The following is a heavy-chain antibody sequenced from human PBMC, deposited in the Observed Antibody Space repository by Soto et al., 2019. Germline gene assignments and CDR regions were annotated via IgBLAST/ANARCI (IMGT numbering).Heavy chain of an antibody. V-gene: IGHV5-10-1*01. CDR1: GYNFTNYW. Sequence: GESLKISCDGSGYNFTNYWISWVRQMPGKGLEWMGRVDPTESQTNYSPSFEGSVTISADKSISTAYLQWSSLKASDTAVYYCASGGTYTRSWYSAGYWGQGTLVTVSS. CDR2: VDPTESQT. J-gene: IGHJ4*02. D-gene: IGHD6-13*01. CDR3: ASGGTYTRSWYSAGY.